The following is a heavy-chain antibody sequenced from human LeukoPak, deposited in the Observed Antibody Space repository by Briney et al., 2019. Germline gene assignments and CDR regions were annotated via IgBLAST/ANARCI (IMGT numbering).Heavy chain of an antibody. J-gene: IGHJ4*02. V-gene: IGHV3-30-3*01. CDR1: GFTFSSYA. Sequence: GGSLRLSCAASGFTFSSYAMHWVRQAPGKGLEWVAVISYDGSNKYYADSVKGRFTISRDNSKNTLYLQMNSLRAEDTAVYYCARERGGGYCSSTSCRYYFDYWGQGTLVTVSS. CDR3: ARERGGGYCSSTSCRYYFDY. D-gene: IGHD2-2*01. CDR2: ISYDGSNK.